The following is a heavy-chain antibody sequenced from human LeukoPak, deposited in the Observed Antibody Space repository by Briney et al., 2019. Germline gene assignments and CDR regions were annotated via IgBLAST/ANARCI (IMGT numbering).Heavy chain of an antibody. CDR2: IYYSGST. Sequence: SETLSLTCTVSGGSISSSSYYWGWIRQPPGKGLEWIGSIYYSGSTYYNPSLKSRVTISVDTSKNQFSLKLSSVTAADTAVYYCVYSGSYYYFDYWGQGTLVTVSS. J-gene: IGHJ4*02. CDR3: VYSGSYYYFDY. D-gene: IGHD1-26*01. V-gene: IGHV4-39*01. CDR1: GGSISSSSYY.